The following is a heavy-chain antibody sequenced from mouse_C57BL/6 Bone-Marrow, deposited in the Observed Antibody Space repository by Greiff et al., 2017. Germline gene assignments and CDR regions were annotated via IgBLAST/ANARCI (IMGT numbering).Heavy chain of an antibody. CDR1: GFTFSSYA. V-gene: IGHV5-4*03. CDR3: ARPREYDVDCIAY. D-gene: IGHD2-14*01. Sequence: EVKLMESGGGLVKPGGSLKLSCAASGFTFSSYAMSWVRQTPEKRLEWVATISDGGSYTYYPDNVKGRFTISRDNAKNNLYLQMSHLKSEATAMYYCARPREYDVDCIAYWGQGTLVTVSA. J-gene: IGHJ3*01. CDR2: ISDGGSYT.